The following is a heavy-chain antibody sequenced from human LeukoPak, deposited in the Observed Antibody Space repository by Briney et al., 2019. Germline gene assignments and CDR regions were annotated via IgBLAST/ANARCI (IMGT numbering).Heavy chain of an antibody. CDR2: VWYDGNNK. J-gene: IGHJ4*02. CDR3: ARSSGAAAGAFDY. CDR1: GFTFRSYG. Sequence: GGSLRLSCAASGFTFRSYGMHWVRQAPGKGLEWVASVWYDGNNKYYADSVKGRFTVSRDNSKDTVSLQLNSLRAEDTAVYYCARSSGAAAGAFDYWGQATLVTVPS. D-gene: IGHD6-13*01. V-gene: IGHV3-33*01.